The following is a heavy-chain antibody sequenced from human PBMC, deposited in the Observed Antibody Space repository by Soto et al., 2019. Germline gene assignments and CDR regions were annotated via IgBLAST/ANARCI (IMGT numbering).Heavy chain of an antibody. CDR3: ARVDQYDFWSGYYVGVPDY. CDR2: ISAYNGNT. CDR1: GYTFTSYG. Sequence: ASVKVSCKASGYTFTSYGISWVRQAPGQGLEWMGWISAYNGNTNYAQKLQGRVTMTTDTSTSTAYMELRSLRSDDTAVYYCARVDQYDFWSGYYVGVPDYWGQGTLVTVSS. V-gene: IGHV1-18*01. J-gene: IGHJ4*02. D-gene: IGHD3-3*01.